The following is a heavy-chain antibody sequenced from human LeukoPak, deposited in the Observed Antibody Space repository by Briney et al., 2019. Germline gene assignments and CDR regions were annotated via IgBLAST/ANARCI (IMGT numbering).Heavy chain of an antibody. CDR1: GGSFSGYY. Sequence: PSETLSLTCAVYGGSFSGYYWSWIRQPPGKGLEWIGEINHSGSTNYNPSLKSRVTISVDTSKNQFSLKLSSVTAADTAVYYCARGRGYHDILTGYFPFGYWGQGTLVTVSS. D-gene: IGHD3-9*01. CDR3: ARGRGYHDILTGYFPFGY. J-gene: IGHJ4*02. V-gene: IGHV4-34*01. CDR2: INHSGST.